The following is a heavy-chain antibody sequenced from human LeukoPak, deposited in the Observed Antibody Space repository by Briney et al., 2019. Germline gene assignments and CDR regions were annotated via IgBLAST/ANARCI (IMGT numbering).Heavy chain of an antibody. V-gene: IGHV3-30*03. CDR3: AREGGLRYFDWSRYYFDY. CDR2: ISYDGSNK. D-gene: IGHD3-9*01. CDR1: GFTFSSYG. J-gene: IGHJ4*02. Sequence: PGRSLRLSCAASGFTFSSYGMHWVRQAPGKGLEWVAVISYDGSNKYYADSVKGRFTISRDNSKNTLYLQMDSLRAEDTAVYYCAREGGLRYFDWSRYYFDYWGQGTLVTVSS.